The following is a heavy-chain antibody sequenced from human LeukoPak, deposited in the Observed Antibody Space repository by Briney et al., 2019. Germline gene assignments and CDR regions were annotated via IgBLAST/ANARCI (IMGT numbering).Heavy chain of an antibody. CDR2: INPNSGGT. V-gene: IGHV1-2*02. J-gene: IGHJ2*01. CDR3: ARDGYFDL. Sequence: ASVKVSCKASGYTFTGYYMHWVRQAPGQGLEWMGWINPNSGGTNYAQSLQGRVTMTTDTSTNTAYMELRSLRSDDTAVYYCARDGYFDLWGHGTLVTVSS. CDR1: GYTFTGYY.